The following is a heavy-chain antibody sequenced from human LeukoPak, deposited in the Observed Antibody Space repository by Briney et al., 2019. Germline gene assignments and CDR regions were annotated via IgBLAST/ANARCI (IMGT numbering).Heavy chain of an antibody. CDR1: GGSFSGYY. CDR3: ARGLGATLNYGMDV. J-gene: IGHJ6*02. D-gene: IGHD1-26*01. CDR2: INHSGST. V-gene: IGHV4-34*01. Sequence: SETLSLTCAVYGGSFSGYYWSWIRQPPGKGLEWIGEINHSGSTNYNPSLKSRVTISVDTSKNQFSLKLSSVTAADTAVYYCARGLGATLNYGMDVWGQGTTVTVSS.